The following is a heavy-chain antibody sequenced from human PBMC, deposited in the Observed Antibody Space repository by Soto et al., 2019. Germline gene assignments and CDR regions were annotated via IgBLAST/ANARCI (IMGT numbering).Heavy chain of an antibody. D-gene: IGHD3-22*01. CDR2: IYYSGST. J-gene: IGHJ4*02. CDR1: GGSISSSSYY. Sequence: SETLSLTCTVSGGSISSSSYYWGWIRQPPGKGLEWIGSIYYSGSTYYNPSLKSRVTISVDTSKNQFSLKLSSVTAADTAVYYCARTTYYYDSSGSEAPGYSGQGTLVTVSS. V-gene: IGHV4-39*01. CDR3: ARTTYYYDSSGSEAPGY.